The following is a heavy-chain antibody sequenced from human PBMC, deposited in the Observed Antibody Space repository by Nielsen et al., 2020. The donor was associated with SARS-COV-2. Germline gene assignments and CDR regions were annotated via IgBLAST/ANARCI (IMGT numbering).Heavy chain of an antibody. CDR3: ARASPVHSSGYFYKYGLDV. D-gene: IGHD3-22*01. V-gene: IGHV3-74*03. Sequence: GESLKISCAASGFIFSNYRMHWVRQAPGKGLVWVSHINPDESKTTYADSVKGRFTISRDNAKNSLYLQISGLTAGDTAVYYCARASPVHSSGYFYKYGLDVWGQGTTVTVSS. J-gene: IGHJ6*02. CDR1: GFIFSNYR. CDR2: INPDESKT.